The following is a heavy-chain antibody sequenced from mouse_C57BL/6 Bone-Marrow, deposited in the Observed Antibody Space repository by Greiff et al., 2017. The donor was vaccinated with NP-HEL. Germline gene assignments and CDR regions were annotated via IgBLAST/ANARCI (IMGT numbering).Heavy chain of an antibody. V-gene: IGHV5-9-1*02. CDR1: GFTFSSYA. CDR3: TRDRKVTTLWYFDV. J-gene: IGHJ1*03. D-gene: IGHD2-2*01. CDR2: ISSGGDYI. Sequence: EVMLMESGEGLVKPGGSLKLSCAASGFTFSSYAMSWVRQTPETRLEWVAYISSGGDYIYYADTVKGRFTISRDNARNTLYLQMSSLKSEDTAMYYCTRDRKVTTLWYFDVWGTGTTVTVSS.